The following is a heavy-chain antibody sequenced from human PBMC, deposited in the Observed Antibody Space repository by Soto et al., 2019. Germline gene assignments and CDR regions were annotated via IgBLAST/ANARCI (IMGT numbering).Heavy chain of an antibody. V-gene: IGHV4-61*08. D-gene: IGHD6-19*01. Sequence: SETLSLTCTVSGGSGRSDGYYWIWIRQPPGKGLEWIGFISNSGNTKFNPSLKSRVTISLDTSKNQFSLRLTSVTAADTAVYYCARDLRSGLDYWGQGTLVTVSS. CDR3: ARDLRSGLDY. CDR2: ISNSGNT. CDR1: GGSGRSDGYY. J-gene: IGHJ4*02.